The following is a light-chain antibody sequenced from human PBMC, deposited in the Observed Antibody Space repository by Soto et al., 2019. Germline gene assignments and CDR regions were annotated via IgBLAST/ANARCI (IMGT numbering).Light chain of an antibody. Sequence: EIVMTQSPVTLSVSPGERATLSCRASQSVRSNLAWYQQKPGQAPRLLMYDASTRATGIPARFSGSGSGTEFTLTISSLQSEDFAVYYCQQHNNWPPWTFGQGTKVDIK. CDR3: QQHNNWPPWT. CDR1: QSVRSN. CDR2: DAS. J-gene: IGKJ1*01. V-gene: IGKV3-15*01.